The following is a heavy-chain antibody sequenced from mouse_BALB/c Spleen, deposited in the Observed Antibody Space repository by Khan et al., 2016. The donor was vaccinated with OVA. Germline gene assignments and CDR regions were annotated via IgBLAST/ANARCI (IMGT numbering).Heavy chain of an antibody. CDR2: ITPNNGGT. CDR3: ASGGFGSPFAY. D-gene: IGHD1-1*01. CDR1: GYPFTDYN. J-gene: IGHJ3*01. Sequence: VRLQQSGPELVKPGASVKIPCKASGYPFTDYNMDWVKQSHGKSLEWIGDITPNNGGTIYNQKFKGKATLTVDKSSSTAYMERRSLTSEDTAVYYCASGGFGSPFAYWGQGTLVTVSA. V-gene: IGHV1-18*01.